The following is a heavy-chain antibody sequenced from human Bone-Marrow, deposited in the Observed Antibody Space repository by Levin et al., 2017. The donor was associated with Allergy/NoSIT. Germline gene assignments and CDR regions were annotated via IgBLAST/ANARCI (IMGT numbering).Heavy chain of an antibody. Sequence: KISCKASGGSLNNYAISWVRQAPGQGLEWMGGIIPSFGATNYAQTFQDRVTIIADESTNRAYMELRGLRSEDTAVYYCARGVRFLEWLSNPRHYYYYGMDVWGQGTTVTVSS. CDR1: GGSLNNYA. V-gene: IGHV1-69*01. CDR2: IIPSFGAT. CDR3: ARGVRFLEWLSNPRHYYYYGMDV. D-gene: IGHD3-3*01. J-gene: IGHJ6*02.